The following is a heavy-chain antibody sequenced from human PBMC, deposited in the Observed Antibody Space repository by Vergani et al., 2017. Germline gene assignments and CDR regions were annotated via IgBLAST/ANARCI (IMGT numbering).Heavy chain of an antibody. D-gene: IGHD5-12*01. CDR2: ISWNSGAV. V-gene: IGHV3-9*01. Sequence: EVDLVGSGGGLAQPGGSLRLSCEASGITFWKFGMHWVRQGPGKGLEWVSGISWNSGAVDYADSVRGRFTISRDNSKNTLFLHMNSLRPEDTAVYFCTKGSVYYHDSAGHGYDPYTGFDLWGQGTLVTVSS. CDR1: GITFWKFG. CDR3: TKGSVYYHDSAGHGYDPYTGFDL. J-gene: IGHJ3*01.